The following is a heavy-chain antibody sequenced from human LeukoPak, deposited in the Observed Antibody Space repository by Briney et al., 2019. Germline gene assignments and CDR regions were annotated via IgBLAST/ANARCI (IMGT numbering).Heavy chain of an antibody. Sequence: GGSLRLSCAASGFTFSSYAMSWVRQAPGKGLEWVSAISGSGGSTYYADSVKGRFTISRDNSKNTVYLQMNSLRAEDTAVYYCARGSGGSGCDYWGQGTLVIVSS. D-gene: IGHD2-15*01. CDR1: GFTFSSYA. V-gene: IGHV3-23*01. CDR2: ISGSGGST. CDR3: ARGSGGSGCDY. J-gene: IGHJ4*02.